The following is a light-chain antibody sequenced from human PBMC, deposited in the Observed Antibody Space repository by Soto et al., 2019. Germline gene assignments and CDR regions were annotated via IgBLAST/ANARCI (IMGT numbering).Light chain of an antibody. CDR2: DVS. V-gene: IGLV2-14*01. J-gene: IGLJ2*01. CDR1: SSDVGGYSY. Sequence: QSALTQPASVSGSPGQSITISCTGTSSDVGGYSYVSWYQQHPDKAPKLMIYDVSNRPSGVSNRFSGSKSGNTASLTISGLQAEDEADYYCTSYTSSSTSVVFGGGTKVTVL. CDR3: TSYTSSSTSVV.